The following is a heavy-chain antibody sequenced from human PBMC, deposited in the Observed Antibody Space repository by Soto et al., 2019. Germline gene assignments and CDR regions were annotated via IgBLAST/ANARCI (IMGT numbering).Heavy chain of an antibody. V-gene: IGHV4-61*01. J-gene: IGHJ4*02. Sequence: SETLSLTCTVSGASLISGSYYFSCIRQPPGKGLELIGYFYYTGTTKYNPSLESRVTISADTSKNQFSLNLTSVTAADTAVYYCARISYWVKDYWGQGALVTVSS. D-gene: IGHD2-8*02. CDR1: GASLISGSYY. CDR3: ARISYWVKDY. CDR2: FYYTGTT.